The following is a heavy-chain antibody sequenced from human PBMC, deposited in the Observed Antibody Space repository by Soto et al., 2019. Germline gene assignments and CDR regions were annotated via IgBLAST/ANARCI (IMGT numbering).Heavy chain of an antibody. J-gene: IGHJ4*02. D-gene: IGHD6-19*01. Sequence: GGSLRLSCAASGFTFSTYSMYWVRQAPGKGLEWVAGISNNGINTHYADSVKGRFTISRDNSKNTLYVQMNSLGAEDTAVYYCAREWSISVAAPGYWGQGTLVTVSS. CDR1: GFTFSTYS. CDR2: ISNNGINT. CDR3: AREWSISVAAPGY. V-gene: IGHV3-30-3*01.